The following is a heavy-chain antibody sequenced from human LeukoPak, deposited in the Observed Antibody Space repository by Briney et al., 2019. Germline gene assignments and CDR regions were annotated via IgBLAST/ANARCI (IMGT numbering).Heavy chain of an antibody. D-gene: IGHD2-2*01. V-gene: IGHV3-30-3*01. CDR2: ISYDGSNK. J-gene: IGHJ4*02. CDR1: GFTFSSYA. CDR3: AREGLGWDIVVVEAFDI. Sequence: GGSLRLSCAASGFTFSSYAMHWVRQAPGKGLEWVAVISYDGSNKYYADSVKGRFTISRDNSKNTLYLQMNSLRAEDTAVYYCAREGLGWDIVVVEAFDIWGQGTLVTVSS.